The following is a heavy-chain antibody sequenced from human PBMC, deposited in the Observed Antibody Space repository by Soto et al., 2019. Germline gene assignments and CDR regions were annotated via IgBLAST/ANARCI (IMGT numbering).Heavy chain of an antibody. V-gene: IGHV4-39*01. Sequence: PSETLSLTCTVSGSSINSGGYYWCWIRQPPGKGLEWIGSMFYGVSTYYNPSLKSRVTVSVDTSKNQFSLNLRSVTAADTAVYYCARLPSRHLVDYWGQGTLVTVSS. J-gene: IGHJ4*02. CDR2: MFYGVST. D-gene: IGHD3-3*02. CDR1: GSSINSGGYY. CDR3: ARLPSRHLVDY.